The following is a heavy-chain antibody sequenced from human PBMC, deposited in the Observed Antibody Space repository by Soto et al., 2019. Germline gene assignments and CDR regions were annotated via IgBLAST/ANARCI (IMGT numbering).Heavy chain of an antibody. CDR2: IYHSGST. CDR3: ARCMTTESLFDY. Sequence: QLQLQESASGLVKPSQTLSLTCAVSGGSISSGGYSWSWIRQPPGKGLEWIGYIYHSGSTYYNPSLKSRVPISVDRSKNQFSLKLSSVTAADTAVYYCARCMTTESLFDYWGQGTLVTVSS. J-gene: IGHJ4*02. V-gene: IGHV4-30-2*01. D-gene: IGHD4-17*01. CDR1: GGSISSGGYS.